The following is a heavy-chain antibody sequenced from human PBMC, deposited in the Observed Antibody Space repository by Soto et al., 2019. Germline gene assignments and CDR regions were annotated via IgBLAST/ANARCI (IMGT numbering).Heavy chain of an antibody. J-gene: IGHJ6*02. Sequence: QLQLQESGSGLVKPSQTLSLTCAVSGGSISSGGYSWSWIRQPPGKGLGWIGYIYHSGSTYYNPSLKGRVTISVDRSKNQFSLKLSSVTAADTAVYYCARVPADYYYGMDVWGQGTTVTVSS. V-gene: IGHV4-30-2*01. CDR2: IYHSGST. CDR3: ARVPADYYYGMDV. CDR1: GGSISSGGYS.